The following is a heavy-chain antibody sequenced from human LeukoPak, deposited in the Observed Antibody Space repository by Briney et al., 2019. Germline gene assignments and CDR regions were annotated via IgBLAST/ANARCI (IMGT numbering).Heavy chain of an antibody. J-gene: IGHJ4*02. D-gene: IGHD3-16*01. CDR1: GFTFSSYS. CDR2: ISSSSSTI. V-gene: IGHV3-48*04. Sequence: PGGSLRLSCAASGFTFSSYSMNWVRQAPGKGLEWVSHISSSSSTIYYADSVKGRFTISRDNAKNSLYPQMNSLRAEDTAVYYCATLRYADYWGQGTLVTVSS. CDR3: ATLRYADY.